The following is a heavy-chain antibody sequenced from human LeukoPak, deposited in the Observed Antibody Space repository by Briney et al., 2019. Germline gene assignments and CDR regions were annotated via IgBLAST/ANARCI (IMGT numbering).Heavy chain of an antibody. J-gene: IGHJ4*02. V-gene: IGHV4-34*01. Sequence: KASETLSLTCAVYGGSFSGYYWSWIRQPPGKGLEWIGEINHSGSTIYNPSLKSRVTISVDTSKNQFSLKLSSVTAADTAVYYCAGGAEGSGNYGDYYFDYWGQGTLVTVSS. CDR1: GGSFSGYY. CDR2: INHSGST. CDR3: AGGAEGSGNYGDYYFDY. D-gene: IGHD4-17*01.